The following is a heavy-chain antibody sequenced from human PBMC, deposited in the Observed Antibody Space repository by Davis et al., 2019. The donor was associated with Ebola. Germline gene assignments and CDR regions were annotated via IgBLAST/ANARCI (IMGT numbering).Heavy chain of an antibody. CDR1: GGSISSSSYY. J-gene: IGHJ6*02. D-gene: IGHD2-15*01. CDR3: ARGRGCSGGSCYYYYGMDV. Sequence: SETLSLTCTVSGGSISSSSYYWGWIRQPPGKGLEWIGSIYYSGSTNYNPSLKSRVTISVDTSKNQFSLKLSSVTAADTAVYYCARGRGCSGGSCYYYYGMDVWGQGTTVTVSS. CDR2: IYYSGST. V-gene: IGHV4-39*07.